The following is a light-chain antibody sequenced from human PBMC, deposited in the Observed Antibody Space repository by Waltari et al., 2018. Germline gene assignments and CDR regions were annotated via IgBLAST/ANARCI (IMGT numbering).Light chain of an antibody. V-gene: IGLV1-47*02. J-gene: IGLJ2*01. CDR2: SNN. CDR3: ASWDDGLSGLI. Sequence: QSVVTQPPSASGTPGQSVTISCSGTNSTIRRNYLYWYQQFPGRAPKPLLYSNNRRPSGVPDRFSGSKSGTSASLAINGLRSEDEAHYYCASWDDGLSGLIFGGGTELTV. CDR1: NSTIRRNY.